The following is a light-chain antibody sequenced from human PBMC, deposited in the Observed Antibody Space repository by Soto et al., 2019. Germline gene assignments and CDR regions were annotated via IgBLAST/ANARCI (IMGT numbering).Light chain of an antibody. V-gene: IGKV3-15*01. CDR3: QQYNNWLWT. CDR1: QSVSRN. J-gene: IGKJ1*01. CDR2: DAS. Sequence: EIVMTQSPATLSVSPGERATLSCRASQSVSRNVAWYQQKPGQAPRLLIYDASTRATGISVRFSGSGSGTEFTLTISSLQSEDFAVYYCQQYNNWLWTFGQGTKVEIK.